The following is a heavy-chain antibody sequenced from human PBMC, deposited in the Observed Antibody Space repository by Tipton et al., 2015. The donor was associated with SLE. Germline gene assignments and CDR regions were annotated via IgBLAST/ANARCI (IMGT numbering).Heavy chain of an antibody. CDR2: ISWDGGST. V-gene: IGHV3-43D*04. CDR1: GFTFDDYA. D-gene: IGHD5-18*01. Sequence: SLRLSCAASGFTFDDYAMHWVRQAPGKGLEWVSLISWDGGSTYYADSVKGRFTISSDNSKNSLYLQMNSLRAEDTALYYCAKGGGYPGVVDYWGQGTLVTVSS. CDR3: AKGGGYPGVVDY. J-gene: IGHJ4*02.